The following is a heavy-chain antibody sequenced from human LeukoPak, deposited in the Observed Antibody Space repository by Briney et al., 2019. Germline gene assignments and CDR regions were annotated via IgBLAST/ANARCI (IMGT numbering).Heavy chain of an antibody. Sequence: GGPLRLSCAASGFTFSSYSMNWVRQAPGKGLEWVSYISSSSTIYYADSVKGRFTISRDNAKNSLYLQMNSLRAEDTAVYYCARDCSSTSCYGYWGQGTLVTVSS. CDR3: ARDCSSTSCYGY. V-gene: IGHV3-48*01. CDR1: GFTFSSYS. CDR2: ISSSSTI. J-gene: IGHJ4*02. D-gene: IGHD2-2*01.